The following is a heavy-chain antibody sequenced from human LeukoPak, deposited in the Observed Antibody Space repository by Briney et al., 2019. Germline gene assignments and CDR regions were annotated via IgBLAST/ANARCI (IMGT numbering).Heavy chain of an antibody. CDR2: FDPEDGET. J-gene: IGHJ4*02. Sequence: ASVKVSCKVSGYTLTELSMHWVRQAPGKGLEWMGGFDPEDGETIYAQKFQGRVTMTEDTSTDTAYMELSSLRSEDTAVYYSAIIVGATIGTLDYWGQGTLVTVSS. CDR1: GYTLTELS. CDR3: AIIVGATIGTLDY. D-gene: IGHD1-26*01. V-gene: IGHV1-24*01.